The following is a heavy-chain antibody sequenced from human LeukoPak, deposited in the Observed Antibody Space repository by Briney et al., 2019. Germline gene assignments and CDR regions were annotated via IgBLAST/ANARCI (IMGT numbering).Heavy chain of an antibody. CDR2: ISGSGGNT. J-gene: IGHJ4*02. Sequence: GGSLRLSCAASGFTFSNYVMSWVRQAPGKGLEWVSVISGSGGNTYYADSVKGRFTISRDNSKNTLYVQMNSLRAEDTAVYYCAKVTSPGRGYYDSSGYVDYWGQGTLVTVSS. CDR1: GFTFSNYV. CDR3: AKVTSPGRGYYDSSGYVDY. D-gene: IGHD3-22*01. V-gene: IGHV3-23*01.